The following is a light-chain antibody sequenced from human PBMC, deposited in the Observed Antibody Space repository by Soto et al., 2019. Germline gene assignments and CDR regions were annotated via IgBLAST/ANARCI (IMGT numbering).Light chain of an antibody. CDR2: AAS. Sequence: EIVLTQSPATLSLSPGARVPRSCRASQSIGTYVNWFQQKPGQPPRLLIYAASTRVTGIPDRISGSGSGTDFSLTISSLEPEDSAVYYCQQRGDWPPITFGQGTRLEN. V-gene: IGKV3-11*01. CDR1: QSIGTY. CDR3: QQRGDWPPIT. J-gene: IGKJ5*01.